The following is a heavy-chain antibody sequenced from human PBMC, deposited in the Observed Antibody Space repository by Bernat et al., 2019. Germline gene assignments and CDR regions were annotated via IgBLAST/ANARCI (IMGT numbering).Heavy chain of an antibody. V-gene: IGHV3-23*01. D-gene: IGHD2-15*01. CDR1: GFTFSSYA. J-gene: IGHJ4*02. CDR2: ISGSGGST. Sequence: EVQLLESGGGLVQPGGSLRLSCAASGFTFSSYAMSWVRQAPGKGLEWVSVISGSGGSTYYADSMKGRFTISRDNSKNTLYLQMNSLRAEDTAVYYCANHLVVTYGSFDYWGQGTLVTVSS. CDR3: ANHLVVTYGSFDY.